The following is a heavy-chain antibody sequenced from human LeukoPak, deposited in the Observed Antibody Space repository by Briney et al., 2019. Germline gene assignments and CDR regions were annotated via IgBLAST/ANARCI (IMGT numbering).Heavy chain of an antibody. Sequence: GGSLRLSCVVSGFTFNRCWMNWVRQAPGKGLEWVAHINPDGRDAYYVDSVKGRFTISRDNAQNSMYLQMNSLRVEDTAVYYCTSWGDTTAEYFQRWGQGTLVTVSS. CDR2: INPDGRDA. V-gene: IGHV3-7*01. D-gene: IGHD2-21*02. CDR1: GFTFNRCW. J-gene: IGHJ1*01. CDR3: TSWGDTTAEYFQR.